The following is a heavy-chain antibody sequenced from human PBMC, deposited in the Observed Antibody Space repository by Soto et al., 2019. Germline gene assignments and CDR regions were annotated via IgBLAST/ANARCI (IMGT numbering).Heavy chain of an antibody. D-gene: IGHD2-2*01. CDR1: GFTFGDYY. Sequence: PGGSLRLSCAASGFTFGDYYVSWIRQAPGKGLEWVSYISSSGSTIYYADSVKGRFTISRDNAKNSLYLQMNSLRAEDTAVYYCAVDVLVPAATLPPPDYWGQGTLVTVSS. CDR3: AVDVLVPAATLPPPDY. CDR2: ISSSGSTI. J-gene: IGHJ4*02. V-gene: IGHV3-11*01.